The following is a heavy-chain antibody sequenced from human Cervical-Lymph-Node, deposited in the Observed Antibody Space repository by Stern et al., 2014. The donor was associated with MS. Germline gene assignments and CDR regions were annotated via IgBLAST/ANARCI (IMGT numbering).Heavy chain of an antibody. CDR3: ARESTRIIVGIDY. CDR1: GYDFTGFF. V-gene: IGHV1-2*06. J-gene: IGHJ4*02. CDR2: LNPNSDDP. Sequence: QVQLGQSGAKMKKPGASVKVSCKASGYDFTGFFIHWVRQVPGQGLEWMGLLNPNSDDPTYAQNFQDRVTLTSDSSISTAYLELSGLASADTAVYCCARESTRIIVGIDYWGQGTQVTVSS. D-gene: IGHD2/OR15-2a*01.